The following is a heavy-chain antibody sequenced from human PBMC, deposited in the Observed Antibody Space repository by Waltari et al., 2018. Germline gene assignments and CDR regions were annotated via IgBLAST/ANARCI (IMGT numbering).Heavy chain of an antibody. V-gene: IGHV3-9*01. Sequence: EVQLVESGGGLVQPGRSLRLSCAASGFTFDDYAMHWVRQAPGKGLEWVSGISWNSGSIGYADSVKGRFTISRDNAKNSLYLQMNSLRAEDTALYYCAKDSTVTTFIGYYYYMDVWGKGTTVTVSS. CDR1: GFTFDDYA. D-gene: IGHD4-17*01. CDR3: AKDSTVTTFIGYYYYMDV. CDR2: ISWNSGSI. J-gene: IGHJ6*03.